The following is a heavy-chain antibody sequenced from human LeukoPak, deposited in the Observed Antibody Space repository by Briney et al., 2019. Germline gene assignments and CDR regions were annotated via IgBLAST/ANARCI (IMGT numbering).Heavy chain of an antibody. D-gene: IGHD4-17*01. V-gene: IGHV4-30-2*01. CDR2: IYHSGST. CDR1: GGSISSGGYS. Sequence: PSETLSLTCAVSGGSISSGGYSWSWIRQPPGKGLEWIGYIYHSGSTYYNPSLKSRVTISVDRSKTQFSLKLSSVTAADTAVYYCARGGRTVTTRDAFDIWGQGTMVTVSS. CDR3: ARGGRTVTTRDAFDI. J-gene: IGHJ3*02.